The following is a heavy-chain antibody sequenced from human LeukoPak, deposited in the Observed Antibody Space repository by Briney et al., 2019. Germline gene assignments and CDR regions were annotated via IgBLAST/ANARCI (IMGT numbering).Heavy chain of an antibody. V-gene: IGHV4-59*08. Sequence: SETLSLTCSVSGGSISTYYWSWIRQPPGKGLEWVGYIYYSGSTSYNPSLKSRVTISVDTSKNQFSLDLSSVTAADTAVYYCARGPAAVRYYYGMDVWGQGTTVTVSS. J-gene: IGHJ6*02. CDR1: GGSISTYY. CDR2: IYYSGST. CDR3: ARGPAAVRYYYGMDV. D-gene: IGHD2-2*01.